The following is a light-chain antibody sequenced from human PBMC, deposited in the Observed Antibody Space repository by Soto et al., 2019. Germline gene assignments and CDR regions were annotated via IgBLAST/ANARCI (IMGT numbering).Light chain of an antibody. CDR1: SSNIGSGYD. V-gene: IGLV1-40*01. J-gene: IGLJ1*01. CDR2: GNT. Sequence: QSVLTQPPSVSGAPGQRVTISCTGTSSNIGSGYDVHWYQHLPGTAPKLLIYGNTIRPSGVPDRFSGSKSGTSASLAITGLQAEDEADYYCQSYDRSLRGYVFGTGTKVTVX. CDR3: QSYDRSLRGYV.